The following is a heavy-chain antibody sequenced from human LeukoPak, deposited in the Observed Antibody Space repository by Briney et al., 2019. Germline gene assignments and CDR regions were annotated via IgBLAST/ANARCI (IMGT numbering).Heavy chain of an antibody. CDR2: VYHSGST. V-gene: IGHV4-38-2*02. CDR1: GGSISSGYY. CDR3: ARDQKGSPTDY. Sequence: SQTLSLTCTVSGGSISSGYYWGWIRQPPGKGLEWIGSVYHSGSTYYNPSLKSRVTISVDTSKNQFSLKLSSVTAADTAVYYCARDQKGSPTDYWGQGTLVTVSS. J-gene: IGHJ4*02.